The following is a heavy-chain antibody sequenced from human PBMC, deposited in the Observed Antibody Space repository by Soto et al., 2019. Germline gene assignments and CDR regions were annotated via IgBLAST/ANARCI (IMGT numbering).Heavy chain of an antibody. V-gene: IGHV5-10-1*01. Sequence: PGESLKISCKGSGYSFAGYWITWVRQKPGKGLEWMGRIDPSDSQTYYSPSFRGHVTISVTKSITTVFLQWSSLRASDTAMYYCERKIYDYDTRPNCQYYFDPWGQGTPVTVSS. D-gene: IGHD3-22*01. CDR2: IDPSDSQT. J-gene: IGHJ4*02. CDR3: ERKIYDYDTRPNCQYYFDP. CDR1: GYSFAGYW.